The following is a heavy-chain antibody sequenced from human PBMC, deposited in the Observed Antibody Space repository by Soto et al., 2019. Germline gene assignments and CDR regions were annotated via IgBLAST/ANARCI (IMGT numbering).Heavy chain of an antibody. CDR2: IIPIFGTA. J-gene: IGHJ6*02. CDR3: ARARSSSWYGLANDYYYGMDV. D-gene: IGHD6-13*01. V-gene: IGHV1-69*13. Sequence: ASVKVSCKASGGXFSSYAISWVRQAPGQGLEWMGGIIPIFGTANYAQKFQGRVTITADESTSTAYMELSSLRSEDTAVYYCARARSSSWYGLANDYYYGMDVWGQGTTVTFSS. CDR1: GGXFSSYA.